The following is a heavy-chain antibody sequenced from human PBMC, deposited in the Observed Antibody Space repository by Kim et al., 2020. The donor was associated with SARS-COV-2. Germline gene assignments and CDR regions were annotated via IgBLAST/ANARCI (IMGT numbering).Heavy chain of an antibody. J-gene: IGHJ4*02. Sequence: GSTKYSQKFHGRVTITRDTSASTAYMELSSLRSEDTAVYYCARGSLAGDYWGQGTLVTVSS. D-gene: IGHD6-13*01. CDR3: ARGSLAGDY. V-gene: IGHV1-3*01. CDR2: GST.